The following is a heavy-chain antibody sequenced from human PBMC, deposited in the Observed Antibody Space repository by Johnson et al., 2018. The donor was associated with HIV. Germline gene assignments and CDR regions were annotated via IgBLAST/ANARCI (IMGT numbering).Heavy chain of an antibody. CDR2: IKQDGSEK. CDR3: ARAVPPPLGCSGWYLHAFDI. V-gene: IGHV3-7*01. D-gene: IGHD6-19*01. J-gene: IGHJ3*02. CDR1: GFTFSSHW. Sequence: VQLVESGGGLVQPGGSLRLSCVASGFTFSSHWMSWVHQAPGKGLEWVANIKQDGSEKYYVDSVKGRFSISRDNAKNSLYLQMNSLTAEDTAVYYCARAVPPPLGCSGWYLHAFDIWGQGTMVTVSS.